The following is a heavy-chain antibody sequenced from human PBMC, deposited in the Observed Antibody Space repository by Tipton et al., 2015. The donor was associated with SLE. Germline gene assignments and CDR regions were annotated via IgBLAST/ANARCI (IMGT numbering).Heavy chain of an antibody. V-gene: IGHV4-59*12. D-gene: IGHD3-16*01. CDR2: IYYSGST. Sequence: LRLSCTVSGGSISTYYWSWMRQPPGKGLEWIGYIYYSGSTNYNPSLKTRVTISVDTSKNQFSLRLRSVTAADTAVFYCARVRVGDMDAFDIWGQGTMVTVSS. CDR3: ARVRVGDMDAFDI. CDR1: GGSISTYY. J-gene: IGHJ3*02.